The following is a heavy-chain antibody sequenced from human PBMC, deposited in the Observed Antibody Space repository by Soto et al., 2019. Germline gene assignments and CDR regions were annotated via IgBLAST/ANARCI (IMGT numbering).Heavy chain of an antibody. CDR3: AKDMAVAGTATPAHELMIGGYYGMDV. CDR2: IRSSESIT. Sequence: GGSLTLSCAASGFHLGSNAMGWVRQGRGNRVECVTAIRSSESITSYANYVKGWITISRDNSKNTLYLQMNSLRAEDTAGYYCAKDMAVAGTATPAHELMIGGYYGMDVWGQGTTVTVSS. D-gene: IGHD6-19*01. V-gene: IGHV3-23*01. J-gene: IGHJ6*02. CDR1: GFHLGSNA.